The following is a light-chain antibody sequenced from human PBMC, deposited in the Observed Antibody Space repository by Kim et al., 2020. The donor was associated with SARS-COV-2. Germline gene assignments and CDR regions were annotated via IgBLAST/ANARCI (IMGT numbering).Light chain of an antibody. Sequence: GKTVTISCTRNSGSLASNNVQLDQQRPGSAPTTVIYEEKERPSGVPDRFSGSIDSSSNSASLTISGLKTEDEADYYCQSYDNGNWMFGGGTKFTVL. V-gene: IGLV6-57*03. CDR1: SGSLASNN. CDR2: EEK. CDR3: QSYDNGNWM. J-gene: IGLJ3*02.